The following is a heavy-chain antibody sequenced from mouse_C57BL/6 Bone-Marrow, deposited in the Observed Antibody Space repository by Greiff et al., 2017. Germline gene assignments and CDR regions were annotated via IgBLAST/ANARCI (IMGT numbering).Heavy chain of an antibody. CDR1: GFTFSNYW. J-gene: IGHJ2*01. CDR2: IRLKSDNYAT. V-gene: IGHV6-3*01. CDR3: TGYDYAHCFDY. D-gene: IGHD2-4*01. Sequence: EVQLVESGGGLVQPGGSMKLSCVASGFTFSNYWMNWVRQSPEKGLEWVAQIRLKSDNYATHYAESVKGRFTISRDDSKSSVSLQMNNIRAEDTGIYYCTGYDYAHCFDYWGQGTTLTVSS.